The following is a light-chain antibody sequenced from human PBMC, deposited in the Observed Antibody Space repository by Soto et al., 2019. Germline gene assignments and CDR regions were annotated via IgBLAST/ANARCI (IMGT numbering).Light chain of an antibody. CDR1: EEISSW. CDR3: QQASWFPFT. J-gene: IGKJ1*01. Sequence: DIQMTQSPSSVSASVGDSVTISCRASEEISSWLIWYQLKPGKAPKVLIHTASSLYSGVPSRFSGSGSGTDFTLTISSLQPEDSATYYCQQASWFPFTFGQGTKVEIK. V-gene: IGKV1-12*01. CDR2: TAS.